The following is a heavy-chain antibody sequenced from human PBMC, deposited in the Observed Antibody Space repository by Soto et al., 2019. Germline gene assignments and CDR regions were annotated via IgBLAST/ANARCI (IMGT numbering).Heavy chain of an antibody. CDR2: ISGSGGST. V-gene: IGHV3-23*01. J-gene: IGHJ6*03. D-gene: IGHD6-19*01. CDR1: GFTFSSYA. CDR3: AKSGSGWYYYYYMDV. Sequence: GGSLRLSCVASGFTFSSYAMSWVRQAPGKGLEWVSAISGSGGSTYYADSVKGRFTISRDNSKNTLYLQMNSLRAEDTAVYYCAKSGSGWYYYYYMDVWGKGTTVTVSS.